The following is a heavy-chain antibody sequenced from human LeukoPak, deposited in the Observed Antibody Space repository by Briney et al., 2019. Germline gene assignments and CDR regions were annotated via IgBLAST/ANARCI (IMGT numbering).Heavy chain of an antibody. CDR1: GGSISSGGYY. Sequence: SSETLSLTCTVSGGSISSGGYYWSWIRQPPGKGLEWIGYIYHSGSTYYNPSLKSRVTISVDTSKNQFSLKLSSVTAADTAVYYCARFLYESSGYILYFDYWGQGPWSPSPQ. J-gene: IGHJ4*02. CDR3: ARFLYESSGYILYFDY. V-gene: IGHV4-30-2*01. CDR2: IYHSGST. D-gene: IGHD3-22*01.